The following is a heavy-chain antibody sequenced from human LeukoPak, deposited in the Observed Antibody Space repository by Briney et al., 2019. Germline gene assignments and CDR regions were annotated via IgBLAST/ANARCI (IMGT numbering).Heavy chain of an antibody. V-gene: IGHV4-39*01. CDR3: ARHRPPQPYMVVVVAATLGFEMDV. D-gene: IGHD2-15*01. J-gene: IGHJ6*02. CDR2: IYYSGST. Sequence: SETLSLTCTVSGGSISSSSYSWGWIRQPPGKGLEWIGSIYYSGSTYYNPSLKSRVTISVDTSKNQFSLKLRSVTAADTAVSYCARHRPPQPYMVVVVAATLGFEMDVWGQGTTVTVSS. CDR1: GGSISSSSYS.